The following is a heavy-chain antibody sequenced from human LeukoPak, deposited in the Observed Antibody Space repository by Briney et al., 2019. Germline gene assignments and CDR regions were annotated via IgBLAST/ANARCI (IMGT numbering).Heavy chain of an antibody. J-gene: IGHJ4*02. D-gene: IGHD6-13*01. CDR3: AKRGGSSWYGDFDY. Sequence: GGPLRLPCAVSGIPLRNYGMSWIRQAPGKGLEWVEGISGSGGTTYYADSVKGRFTISRDNSKNTLYLQMNSLRAEDTAVYYCAKRGGSSWYGDFDYSGQGTLVTVSS. CDR1: GIPLRNYG. CDR2: ISGSGGTT. V-gene: IGHV3-23*01.